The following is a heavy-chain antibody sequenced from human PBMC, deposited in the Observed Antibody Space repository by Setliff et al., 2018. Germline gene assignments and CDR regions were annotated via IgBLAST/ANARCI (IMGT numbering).Heavy chain of an antibody. Sequence: LSLTCTVSGDSIRRSTYYWGWIRQSPGKGLDWIATVDHSGNAFYNPSLKSRVIISVDTSKNQVSLRLTSVSAADTAVYFCARRDPTGYYGYSFDFWGQGTLVTVSS. J-gene: IGHJ4*02. V-gene: IGHV4-39*01. D-gene: IGHD3-9*01. CDR1: GDSIRRSTYY. CDR3: ARRDPTGYYGYSFDF. CDR2: VDHSGNA.